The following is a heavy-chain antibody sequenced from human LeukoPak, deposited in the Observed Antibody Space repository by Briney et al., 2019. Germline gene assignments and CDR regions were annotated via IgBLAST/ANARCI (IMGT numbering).Heavy chain of an antibody. CDR1: GGSISSGGYS. V-gene: IGHV4-34*01. CDR3: ARGLLRYFDWLAAIDAFDI. CDR2: INHSGST. J-gene: IGHJ3*02. D-gene: IGHD3-9*01. Sequence: SETLSLTCAVSGGSISSGGYSWSWIRQPPGKGLEWIGEINHSGSTNYNPSLKSRVTISVDTSKNQFSLKLSSVTAADTAVYYCARGLLRYFDWLAAIDAFDIWGQGTMVTVSS.